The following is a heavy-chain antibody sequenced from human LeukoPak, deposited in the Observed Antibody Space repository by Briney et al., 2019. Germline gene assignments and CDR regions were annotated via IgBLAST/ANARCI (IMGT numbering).Heavy chain of an antibody. J-gene: IGHJ3*02. Sequence: PSETLSLTCTVSGGSISSYYWSWIRQPPGKGLEWIGYIYYSGSTNYNPSLKSRVTISVDTSKNQFSLKLSSVTAADTAVYYRARDGGSRDAFDIWGQGTMVTVSS. CDR2: IYYSGST. D-gene: IGHD1-26*01. CDR3: ARDGGSRDAFDI. CDR1: GGSISSYY. V-gene: IGHV4-59*08.